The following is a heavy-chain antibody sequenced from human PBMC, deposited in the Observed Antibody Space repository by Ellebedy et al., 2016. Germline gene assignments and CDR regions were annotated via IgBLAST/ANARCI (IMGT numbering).Heavy chain of an antibody. V-gene: IGHV3-66*01. CDR2: IYSGGTT. CDR3: ARESSSGFGQLAYGY. D-gene: IGHD3-10*01. J-gene: IGHJ4*02. Sequence: GGSLRLSCAASGFSVSGTYMSWVRQAPGRGLEWVSVIYSGGTTYYTDSVKGRFTISRDNSKNTLYLQMNNLRVEDTAVYYCARESSSGFGQLAYGYWGQGILVTVSS. CDR1: GFSVSGTY.